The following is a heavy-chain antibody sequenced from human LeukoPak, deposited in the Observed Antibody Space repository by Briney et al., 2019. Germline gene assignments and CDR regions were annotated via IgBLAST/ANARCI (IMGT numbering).Heavy chain of an antibody. CDR2: ITSSSSYI. V-gene: IGHV3-21*06. CDR3: ARELLWFGESNYFDY. Sequence: PGGSLRLSCAASGFTFTSYNMNWVRQAPGKGLEWVSSITSSSSYIYYADSVKGRFTISRDNAKNSLYLQMDSLRVEDTAVYYCARELLWFGESNYFDYWGQGTLVTVSS. CDR1: GFTFTSYN. D-gene: IGHD3-10*01. J-gene: IGHJ4*02.